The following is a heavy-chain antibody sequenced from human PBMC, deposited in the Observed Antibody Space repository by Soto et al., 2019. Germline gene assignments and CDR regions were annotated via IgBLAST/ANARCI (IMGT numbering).Heavy chain of an antibody. J-gene: IGHJ6*02. CDR3: ARIGVNAGMDV. CDR2: ISDSGLTT. CDR1: GFTFRSYA. V-gene: IGHV3-23*01. Sequence: EVQLLESGGGLVQPGGSLSLSCAASGFTFRSYAMTWVRQAPGKGLEWVSTISDSGLTTYYADSVKGRFTISRDNSKNTLYLQINSLRAEDTAVYYCARIGVNAGMDVWGQGTTVIVSS. D-gene: IGHD3-10*01.